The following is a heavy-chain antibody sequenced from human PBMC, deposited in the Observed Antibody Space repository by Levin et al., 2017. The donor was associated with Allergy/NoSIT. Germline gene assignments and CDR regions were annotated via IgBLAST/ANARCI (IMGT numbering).Heavy chain of an antibody. CDR3: ASHLEMATIFDY. Sequence: GSLRLSCTVSGGSISSYYWSWTRQPPGKGLEWIGYIYYSGSTNYNPSLKSRVTISVDTSKNQFSLKLSSVTAADTAVYYCASHLEMATIFDYWGQGTLVTVSS. V-gene: IGHV4-59*01. CDR1: GGSISSYY. D-gene: IGHD5-24*01. J-gene: IGHJ4*02. CDR2: IYYSGST.